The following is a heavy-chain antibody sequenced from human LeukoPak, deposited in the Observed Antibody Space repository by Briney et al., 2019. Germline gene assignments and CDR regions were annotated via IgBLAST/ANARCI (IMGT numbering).Heavy chain of an antibody. V-gene: IGHV4-4*02. CDR2: IYHSGST. Sequence: SGTLSLTCAVSGGSISSSNWWSWVRQPPGKGLEWIGEIYHSGSTNYNPSLKSRVTISVDNSKNQFSLKLSSVTAADTAVYYCARLWTGFSDSSGYYYLDYWSPGTLVTVSS. J-gene: IGHJ4*02. D-gene: IGHD3-22*01. CDR1: GGSISSSNW. CDR3: ARLWTGFSDSSGYYYLDY.